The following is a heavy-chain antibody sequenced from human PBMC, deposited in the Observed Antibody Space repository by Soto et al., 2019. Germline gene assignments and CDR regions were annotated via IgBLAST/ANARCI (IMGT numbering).Heavy chain of an antibody. J-gene: IGHJ5*02. V-gene: IGHV4-39*02. CDR2: IYYSGST. CDR1: GGSISSSSYY. D-gene: IGHD3-10*01. CDR3: AREYGSGSYFLGFDP. Sequence: QLQLQESGPGLVKPSETLSLTCTVSGGSISSSSYYWGWIRQPPGKGLEWIGSIYYSGSTYYNPSLKSRVTISVDTSKNQFSLKLSSVTAADTAVYYCAREYGSGSYFLGFDPWGQGTLVTVSS.